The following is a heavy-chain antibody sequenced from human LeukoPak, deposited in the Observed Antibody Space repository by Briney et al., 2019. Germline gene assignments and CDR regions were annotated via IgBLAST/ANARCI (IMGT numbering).Heavy chain of an antibody. V-gene: IGHV3-23*01. J-gene: IGHJ4*02. D-gene: IGHD3-10*01. CDR2: ITISGATT. Sequence: XGKGLEXVSSITISGATTYYADSVKGRLTISRDNSKTTLYLQMNSLRAEDTAVYYCATYGSGSYYRKAFDYWGQGTLVTVSS. CDR3: ATYGSGSYYRKAFDY.